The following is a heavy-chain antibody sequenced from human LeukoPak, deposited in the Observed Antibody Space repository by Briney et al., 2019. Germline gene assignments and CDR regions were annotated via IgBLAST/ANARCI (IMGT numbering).Heavy chain of an antibody. CDR1: GFTFSSYA. Sequence: GRSLRLSCAASGFTFSSYAMHWVRQAPGKGLGWVAVISYDGSNKYYADSVKGRFTISRDNSKNTLYLQMNSLRAEDTAVYYCARDQDLRYSSGWYRSFDYWGQGTLVTVSS. CDR3: ARDQDLRYSSGWYRSFDY. J-gene: IGHJ4*02. CDR2: ISYDGSNK. V-gene: IGHV3-30-3*01. D-gene: IGHD6-19*01.